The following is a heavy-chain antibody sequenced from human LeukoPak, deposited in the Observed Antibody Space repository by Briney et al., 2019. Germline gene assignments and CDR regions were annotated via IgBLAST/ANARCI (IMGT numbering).Heavy chain of an antibody. J-gene: IGHJ3*02. D-gene: IGHD3-22*01. V-gene: IGHV4-4*07. Sequence: SETLSLTCTVSGGSISSYYWSWIRQPAGKRLEWIGRIYISGSTNYNPSLKSRVTMSVDTSKNQFSLKLSSVTAADTAVYYCARDLHYYDSSGYFDAFDIWGQGTMVTVSS. CDR2: IYISGST. CDR1: GGSISSYY. CDR3: ARDLHYYDSSGYFDAFDI.